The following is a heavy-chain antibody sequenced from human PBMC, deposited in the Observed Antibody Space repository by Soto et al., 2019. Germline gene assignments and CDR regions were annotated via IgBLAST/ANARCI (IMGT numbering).Heavy chain of an antibody. Sequence: TLSLTCAVYGGSFSGYYWSWIRQPPGKGLEWIGEINHSGSTNYNPSLKSRVTISVDTSKNQFSLKLSSVTAADTAVYYCARGYYDILTGYPFWGQGTLVTVSS. CDR1: GGSFSGYY. CDR3: ARGYYDILTGYPF. CDR2: INHSGST. V-gene: IGHV4-34*01. D-gene: IGHD3-9*01. J-gene: IGHJ4*02.